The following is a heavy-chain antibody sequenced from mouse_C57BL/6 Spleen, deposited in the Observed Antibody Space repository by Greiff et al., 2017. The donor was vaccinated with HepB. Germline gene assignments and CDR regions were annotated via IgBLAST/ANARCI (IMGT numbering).Heavy chain of an antibody. Sequence: QVQLQQPGAELVKPGASVKLSCKASGYTFTSYWMQWVKQRPGQGLEWIGEIDPSDSYTNYNQKFKGKATLTVDTSSSTAYMQLSSLTSEDSAVYYCARTKGPYYFDYWGQGTTLTVSS. J-gene: IGHJ2*01. CDR3: ARTKGPYYFDY. D-gene: IGHD3-3*01. CDR1: GYTFTSYW. V-gene: IGHV1-50*01. CDR2: IDPSDSYT.